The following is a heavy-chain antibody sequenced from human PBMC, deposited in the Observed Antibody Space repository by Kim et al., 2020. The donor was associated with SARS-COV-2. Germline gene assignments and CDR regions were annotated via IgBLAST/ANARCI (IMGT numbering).Heavy chain of an antibody. J-gene: IGHJ4*02. D-gene: IGHD3-3*01. Sequence: LKSRVTISVDTSKNQFSLKLSSVTAADTAMYYCARNTIFGVVIKASFDYWGQGTLVTVSS. V-gene: IGHV4-34*01. CDR3: ARNTIFGVVIKASFDY.